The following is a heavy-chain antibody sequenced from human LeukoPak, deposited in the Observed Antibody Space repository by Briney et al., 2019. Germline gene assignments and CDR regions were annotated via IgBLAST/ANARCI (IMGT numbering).Heavy chain of an antibody. CDR1: GGTFSSYA. CDR2: IIPIFGTA. CDR3: ARYDYGDFLAFDI. J-gene: IGHJ3*02. V-gene: IGHV1-69*05. D-gene: IGHD4-17*01. Sequence: SVKVSCKASGGTFSSYAISWVRQAPGQGLEWMGGIIPIFGTANYAQKFQGRVTITTDESTSTAYMELSSLRSEDTAVYYCARYDYGDFLAFDIWGQGTMVTVSS.